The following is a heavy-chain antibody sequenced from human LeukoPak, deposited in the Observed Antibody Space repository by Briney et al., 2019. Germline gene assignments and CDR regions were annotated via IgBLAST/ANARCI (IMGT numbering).Heavy chain of an antibody. CDR1: GYTFTSYW. V-gene: IGHV5-51*01. Sequence: GESLKISCKGSGYTFTSYWIGWARQMPGKGLEWMGIIHPGDSNNRYGPSFQGQVTISADKSIGTAYLQWSSLKASDTAVYYCARQTPGQYGMDVWGQGTTVTVSS. CDR3: ARQTPGQYGMDV. J-gene: IGHJ6*02. CDR2: IHPGDSNN.